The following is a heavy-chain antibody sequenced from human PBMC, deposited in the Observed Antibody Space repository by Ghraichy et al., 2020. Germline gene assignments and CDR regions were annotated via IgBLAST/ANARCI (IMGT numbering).Heavy chain of an antibody. CDR1: ADSINRGFYY. CDR3: ARHNSSEAASAPYYLDS. V-gene: IGHV4-39*01. D-gene: IGHD2-15*01. J-gene: IGHJ4*02. Sequence: SETLSLTCTVSADSINRGFYYWAWIRQAPGRGLEWIGTVSLDGATYYNPSLSTRLTFSLDASTNLFSLQLYSVTAADTDTYFCARHNSSEAASAPYYLDSWAQGSLVIVSS. CDR2: VSLDGAT.